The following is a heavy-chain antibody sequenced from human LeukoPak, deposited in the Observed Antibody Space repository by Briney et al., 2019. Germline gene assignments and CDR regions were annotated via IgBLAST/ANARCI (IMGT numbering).Heavy chain of an antibody. J-gene: IGHJ4*02. Sequence: GRSLRLSCADSGFTLSRYAMHWVRQAPGKGLEWVAVVSDDGSKTFYADSVKGRFTISRDNFNNTLYLQMNSLRAEDTAVYYCASSVGQWLVPRGFDYWGQGTLVTVSS. CDR2: VSDDGSKT. CDR3: ASSVGQWLVPRGFDY. D-gene: IGHD6-19*01. CDR1: GFTLSRYA. V-gene: IGHV3-30-3*01.